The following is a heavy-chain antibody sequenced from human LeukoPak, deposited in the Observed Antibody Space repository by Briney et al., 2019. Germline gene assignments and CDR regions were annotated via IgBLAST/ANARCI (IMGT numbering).Heavy chain of an antibody. V-gene: IGHV4-4*07. J-gene: IGHJ6*03. Sequence: SETLSLTCTVSGGSISSYYWSWIRQPAGKGLEWIGRIYTSGSTSYNPSLKSRVTISVDTSKNQFSLKLSSVTAADTAVYYCARDWFGAQDYYMDVWGKGTTVTISS. CDR3: ARDWFGAQDYYMDV. CDR1: GGSISSYY. CDR2: IYTSGST. D-gene: IGHD3-10*01.